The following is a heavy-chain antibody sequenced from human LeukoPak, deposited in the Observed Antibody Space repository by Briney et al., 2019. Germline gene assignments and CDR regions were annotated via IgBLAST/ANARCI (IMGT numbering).Heavy chain of an antibody. CDR1: GYTFTGYY. J-gene: IGHJ3*02. V-gene: IGHV1-2*02. CDR2: INPNSGGT. Sequence: ASVKVSCKASGYTFTGYYMHWVRQAPGQGLEWMGWINPNSGGTNYAQKFQGRVTMTRDTSISTAYMELSRLRSDDTAVYYCARAVVTIFGPKGAFGIWGQGTMVTVSS. CDR3: ARAVVTIFGPKGAFGI. D-gene: IGHD3-3*01.